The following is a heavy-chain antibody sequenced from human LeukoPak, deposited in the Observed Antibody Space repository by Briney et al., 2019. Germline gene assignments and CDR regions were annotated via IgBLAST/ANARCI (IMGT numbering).Heavy chain of an antibody. CDR2: VSGGGAA. Sequence: GGSLRLSCEPSGFTFNHYAMNWVRQAPGKGLEWVSSVSGGGAAYYADSVEGPFTISRDSSQNTVFLQMNSLRAEDAAVYFCARGWSSVSYYFQYWGQGTLVTVSS. CDR1: GFTFNHYA. J-gene: IGHJ4*02. V-gene: IGHV3-23*01. D-gene: IGHD5/OR15-5a*01. CDR3: ARGWSSVSYYFQY.